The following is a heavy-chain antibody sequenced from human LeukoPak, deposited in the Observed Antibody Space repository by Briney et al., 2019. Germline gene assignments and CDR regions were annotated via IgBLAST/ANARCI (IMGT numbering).Heavy chain of an antibody. CDR1: GGTFSSYA. CDR3: ARVTVGPYCSSTSCYIFDY. CDR2: IIPIFGTA. Sequence: GASVKVSCKASGGTFSSYAISWVRQAPGQGLEWMGGIIPIFGTANYAQKFQGRVTITTDESTSTAYMELSSLRSEDTAVYYCARVTVGPYCSSTSCYIFDYWGQGTLVTVSS. D-gene: IGHD2-2*02. V-gene: IGHV1-69*05. J-gene: IGHJ4*02.